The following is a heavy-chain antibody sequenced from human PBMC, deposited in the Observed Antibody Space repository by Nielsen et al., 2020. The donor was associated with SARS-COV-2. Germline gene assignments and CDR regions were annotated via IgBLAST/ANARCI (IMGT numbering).Heavy chain of an antibody. Sequence: SVKASCKASGGTFSSYAISWVRQAPGQGLEWMGGIIPIFGTANYAQKFQGRVTITADESTSTAYMELSSLRSEDTAVYYCARININCSSTSCYSYYYYYYGMDVWGQGTTVTVSS. D-gene: IGHD2-2*01. V-gene: IGHV1-69*13. CDR3: ARININCSSTSCYSYYYYYYGMDV. CDR2: IIPIFGTA. CDR1: GGTFSSYA. J-gene: IGHJ6*02.